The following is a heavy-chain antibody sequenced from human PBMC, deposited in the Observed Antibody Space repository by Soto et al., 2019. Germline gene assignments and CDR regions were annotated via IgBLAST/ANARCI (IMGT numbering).Heavy chain of an antibody. V-gene: IGHV1-69*01. CDR2: IIPIFGTA. D-gene: IGHD2-21*02. J-gene: IGHJ6*02. CDR3: ARASTYCGGDCYPLLDV. CDR1: GGTFRSYA. Sequence: QVQLVQSGAEVKKPGSSVKVSCKASGGTFRSYAISWVRQAPGQGLEWMGGIIPIFGTANYAQKFQGRVTITADESTSTAYMELSSLRSDDTAVYYCARASTYCGGDCYPLLDVWGQGTTVTVSS.